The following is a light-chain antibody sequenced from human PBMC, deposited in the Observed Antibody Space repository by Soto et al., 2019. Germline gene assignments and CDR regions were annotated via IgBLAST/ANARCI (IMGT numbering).Light chain of an antibody. CDR3: ATWDGSLSVGV. V-gene: IGLV1-51*02. CDR1: SSNLGINF. CDR2: ENN. Sequence: QSVLTQPPSVSAAPEQKVTISCSGGSSNLGINFVSWYQQFPGGVPKLLIYENNKRPSGIPDRFSGAKSGTSATLDITGLQAGDEAGYYCATWDGSLSVGVFGGGTKLTVL. J-gene: IGLJ1*01.